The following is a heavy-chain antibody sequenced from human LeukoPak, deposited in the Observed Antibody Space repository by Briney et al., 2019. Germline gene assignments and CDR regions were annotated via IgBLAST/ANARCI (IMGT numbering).Heavy chain of an antibody. CDR3: AKDSGDYGVDP. V-gene: IGHV3-30*18. CDR1: GFTSSSYG. Sequence: GGSLRLSCAASGFTSSSYGMPWVRQAPGKGLEWVAVISYDGSNKYYADSVKGRFTISRDNSKNTLYLQMNSLRAEDTAVYYCAKDSGDYGVDPWGQGTLVTVSS. D-gene: IGHD4-17*01. CDR2: ISYDGSNK. J-gene: IGHJ5*02.